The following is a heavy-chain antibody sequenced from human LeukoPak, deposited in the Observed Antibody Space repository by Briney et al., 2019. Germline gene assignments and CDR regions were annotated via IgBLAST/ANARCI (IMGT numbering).Heavy chain of an antibody. D-gene: IGHD3-22*01. J-gene: IGHJ4*02. Sequence: PSQTLSLTCTVSGGSINSAAYYWSWIRQHPGKGLEWIGYIYYRGNTYYNPSLMSRVTIALDTSKNQFSLKLSSVTAADTAVYYCARGGYYYDSSGYPIDYWGQGTLVTVSS. CDR2: IYYRGNT. CDR3: ARGGYYYDSSGYPIDY. V-gene: IGHV4-31*03. CDR1: GGSINSAAYY.